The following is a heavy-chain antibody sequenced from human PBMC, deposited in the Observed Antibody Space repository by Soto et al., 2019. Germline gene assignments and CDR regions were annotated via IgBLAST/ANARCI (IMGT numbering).Heavy chain of an antibody. CDR3: ARDRGLWFGELFGDYFDY. CDR2: RRYDGSNK. D-gene: IGHD3-10*01. V-gene: IGHV3-33*01. CDR1: GFTFSSYG. J-gene: IGHJ4*02. Sequence: QVQLVESGGDVVQPGRSLRLSCAASGFTFSSYGMHWVRQAPGKGLERVAVRRYDGSNKYYADSVKGRFTISRDNSKHTLCLQINSLRAEDTAVYYCARDRGLWFGELFGDYFDYWGQGTLVTVSS.